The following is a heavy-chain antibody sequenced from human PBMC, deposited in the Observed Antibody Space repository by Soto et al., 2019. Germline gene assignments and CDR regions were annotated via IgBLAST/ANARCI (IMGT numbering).Heavy chain of an antibody. CDR1: GDSVSSNSAA. V-gene: IGHV6-1*01. D-gene: IGHD1-26*01. CDR2: TYYRSKWYN. J-gene: IGHJ5*02. Sequence: PSQTLSLTCVISGDSVSSNSAAWNWIRQSPSRGLEWLGRTYYRSKWYNDYAVSVKSRITINPDTSKNQFSLQLNSVTPEDTAVYYCARAPSFIVGATSWFDPWGQGTLVTVSS. CDR3: ARAPSFIVGATSWFDP.